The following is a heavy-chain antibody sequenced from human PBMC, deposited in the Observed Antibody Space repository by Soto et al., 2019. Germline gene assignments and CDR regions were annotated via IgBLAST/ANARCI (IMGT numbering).Heavy chain of an antibody. CDR2: ISSNGGST. J-gene: IGHJ4*02. V-gene: IGHV3-64*01. Sequence: EVQLVESGGGLVQPGGSLRLSCAASGFTFSSYAMHWVRQAPGKGLEYVSAISSNGGSTYYANSVKGRFTISRDNSKNTLYRQMGSLRAEDMAVYYCARDSTIFGVVTKPPDYWGQGTLVTVSS. CDR3: ARDSTIFGVVTKPPDY. CDR1: GFTFSSYA. D-gene: IGHD3-3*01.